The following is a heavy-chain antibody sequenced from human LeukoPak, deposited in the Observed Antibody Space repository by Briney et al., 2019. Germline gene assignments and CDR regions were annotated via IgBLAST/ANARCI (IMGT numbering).Heavy chain of an antibody. V-gene: IGHV3-43*02. D-gene: IGHD2-2*01. Sequence: GGSLRLSCAASGFSFDDSAMHWVRQAPGKGLEWVSLISGDSGSTYYADPVKGRFTISRDNSKNSLYLQMNSLRIEDTALYYCAKSQGYCSSTSCRPYSTTWPFNYWGQGTLVTVAS. CDR2: ISGDSGST. CDR3: AKSQGYCSSTSCRPYSTTWPFNY. J-gene: IGHJ4*02. CDR1: GFSFDDSA.